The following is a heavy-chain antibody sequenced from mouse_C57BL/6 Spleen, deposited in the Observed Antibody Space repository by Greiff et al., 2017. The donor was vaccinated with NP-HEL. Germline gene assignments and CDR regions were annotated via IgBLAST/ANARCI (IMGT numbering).Heavy chain of an antibody. Sequence: DVQLQESGAELVKPGASVKLSCTASGFNIKDYYMHWVKQRTEQGLEWIGRIDPEDGETKYAPKFQGKATITADTSSNTAYLQLSSLTSEDTAVYYCAATEGGNYPAMDYWGQGTSVTVSS. CDR1: GFNIKDYY. J-gene: IGHJ4*01. D-gene: IGHD2-1*01. V-gene: IGHV14-2*01. CDR2: IDPEDGET. CDR3: AATEGGNYPAMDY.